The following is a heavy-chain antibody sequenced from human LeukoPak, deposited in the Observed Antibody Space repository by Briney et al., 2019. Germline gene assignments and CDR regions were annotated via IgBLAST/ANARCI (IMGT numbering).Heavy chain of an antibody. CDR1: GHTFTVYY. D-gene: IGHD4-23*01. J-gene: IGHJ4*02. Sequence: GASVSVSYKASGHTFTVYYMHWVRQARGQGGEWMGWINPNRGGTNYAQKFQGRVTMTMYTSISTAYMELSRLRSDDTAVYYCARANYGGNLGDYWGQGTLVTVSS. CDR3: ARANYGGNLGDY. CDR2: INPNRGGT. V-gene: IGHV1-2*02.